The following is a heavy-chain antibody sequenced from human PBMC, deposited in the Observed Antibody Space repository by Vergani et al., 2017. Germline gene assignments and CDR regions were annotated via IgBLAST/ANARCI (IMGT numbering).Heavy chain of an antibody. CDR1: GASINSGGYY. Sequence: QVQLQESGPGLVTPSQTLSLTCSVSGASINSGGYYLSWIRQSPGGGLEWIGYIYYSGNTYYNPSFKSRVTISVDTSKNQNSLDLNSVTAADTAVYYCARDRGLAGSAYYAFGYWGQGTLVTVSS. V-gene: IGHV4-31*03. CDR3: ARDRGLAGSAYYAFGY. CDR2: IYYSGNT. J-gene: IGHJ4*02. D-gene: IGHD6-13*01.